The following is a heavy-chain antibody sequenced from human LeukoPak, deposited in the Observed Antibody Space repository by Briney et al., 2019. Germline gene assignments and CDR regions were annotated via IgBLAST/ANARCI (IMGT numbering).Heavy chain of an antibody. CDR1: GFTFSSYA. J-gene: IGHJ4*02. V-gene: IGHV3-30*04. CDR2: ISYDGSNK. D-gene: IGHD4-17*01. CDR3: AGSVTTNFDY. Sequence: GGSLRLSCAASGFTFSSYAMHWVRQAPGKGLEWVALISYDGSNKYYADSVKARFIISRDNSKNTVYLQMNSLRAEDTAVYYCAGSVTTNFDYWGQGTLVTVSS.